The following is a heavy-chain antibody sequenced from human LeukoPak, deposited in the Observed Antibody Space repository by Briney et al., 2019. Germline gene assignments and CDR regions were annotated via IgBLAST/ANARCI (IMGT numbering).Heavy chain of an antibody. J-gene: IGHJ4*02. CDR1: GVTLSSYA. V-gene: IGHV1-69*13. CDR3: ARDPRRGYYDSSGYYPTPD. Sequence: SVKVSCKASGVTLSSYAISWVRQATGQGLEWMGGIIPIFGTPNYAQKFQGRVTITADESTRTACMELSSLRSEDAAVYYLARDPRRGYYDSSGYYPTPDWGQGTLVTVSS. D-gene: IGHD3-22*01. CDR2: IIPIFGTP.